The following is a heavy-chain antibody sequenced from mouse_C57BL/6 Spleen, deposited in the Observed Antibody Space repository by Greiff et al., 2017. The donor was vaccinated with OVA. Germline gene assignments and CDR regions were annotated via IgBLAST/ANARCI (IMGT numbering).Heavy chain of an antibody. CDR3: ADGSSPWYFDV. Sequence: VQLQQSGAELVKPGASVKLSCTASGFNIKDYYMHWVKQRTEQGLEWIGRIDPEDGETKYAPKFPGKATITADTSSNTAYLQLSSLKSEDTAVYYCADGSSPWYFDVWGTGTTVTVSS. CDR2: IDPEDGET. J-gene: IGHJ1*03. V-gene: IGHV14-2*01. CDR1: GFNIKDYY. D-gene: IGHD1-1*01.